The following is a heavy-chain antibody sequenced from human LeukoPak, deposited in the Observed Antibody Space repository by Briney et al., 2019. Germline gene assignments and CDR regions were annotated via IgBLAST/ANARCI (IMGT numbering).Heavy chain of an antibody. D-gene: IGHD6-19*01. V-gene: IGHV3-21*01. CDR2: IDSTSTYI. J-gene: IGHJ5*02. CDR1: GFSSSAHT. Sequence: GGSLRLSCEGSGFSSSAHTMNWVRQAPGRGLEWVSSIDSTSTYIYYADSMKGRFSISRDNAKNSLHLQMSSLRAEDTAVYYCGRGGQGAWYWFNLWGQGTLVTVSS. CDR3: GRGGQGAWYWFNL.